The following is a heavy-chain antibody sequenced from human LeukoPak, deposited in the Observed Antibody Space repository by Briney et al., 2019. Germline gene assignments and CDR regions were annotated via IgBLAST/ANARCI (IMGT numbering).Heavy chain of an antibody. J-gene: IGHJ1*01. D-gene: IGHD3-10*01. CDR2: INHSGST. CDR1: GXSISRDGYY. V-gene: IGHV4-39*07. CDR3: ARGPRRPYGHNYFQH. Sequence: SETLSLTCTFSGXSISRDGYYWGWVRQPPGKGLEWIGEINHSGSTNYNPSLKSRVTISVDTSKNQFSLKLSSVTAADTAVYYCARGPRRPYGHNYFQHWGQGILVTVSS.